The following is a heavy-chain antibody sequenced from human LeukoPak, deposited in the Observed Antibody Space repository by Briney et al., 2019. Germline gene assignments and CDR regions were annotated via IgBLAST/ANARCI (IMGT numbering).Heavy chain of an antibody. Sequence: SETLSLTCSVSGGAVTSFYWSWTRQPPGKGLEWIGYFYYSESTKYNPSLKSRVTMSGDTSKNQLSLKLRSVTAADTAMYYCARHRFASAVILDYWGQGDPVTVSS. D-gene: IGHD2-21*02. J-gene: IGHJ4*02. CDR3: ARHRFASAVILDY. CDR2: FYYSEST. CDR1: GGAVTSFY. V-gene: IGHV4-59*08.